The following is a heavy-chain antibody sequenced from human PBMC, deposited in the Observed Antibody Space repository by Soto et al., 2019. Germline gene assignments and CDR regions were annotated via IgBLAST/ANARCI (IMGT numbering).Heavy chain of an antibody. J-gene: IGHJ4*02. CDR1: GSTFSSYS. V-gene: IGHV1-69*01. CDR3: ARDGGRHSGGIDY. CDR2: IIPIFGTA. Sequence: QVQLVQSGDEVKKPGSSVEVSCKASGSTFSSYSINWVRQAPGQGLEWMGEIIPIFGTANYAQKFHGRVTITADESTSTAYMALSSLRSDDTPVYYCARDGGRHSGGIDYWGQGTLVTVSS. D-gene: IGHD1-26*01.